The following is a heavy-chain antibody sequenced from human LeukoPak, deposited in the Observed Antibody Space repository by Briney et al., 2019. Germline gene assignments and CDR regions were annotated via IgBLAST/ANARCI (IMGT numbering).Heavy chain of an antibody. CDR2: IYYSGST. CDR1: GDSMTSSSYY. V-gene: IGHV4-39*07. Sequence: PSETLSLTCTVSGDSMTSSSYYWGWIRQPPGKGLEWIGSIYYSGSTYYNPSLRSRVTISVDTSKNQFSLKLSSVTAADTAVYYCARGLGTVTFFDYWGQGTLVTVSS. CDR3: ARGLGTVTFFDY. J-gene: IGHJ4*02. D-gene: IGHD4-17*01.